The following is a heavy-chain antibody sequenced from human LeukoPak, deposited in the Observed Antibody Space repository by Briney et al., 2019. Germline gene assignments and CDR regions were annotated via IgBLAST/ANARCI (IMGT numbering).Heavy chain of an antibody. V-gene: IGHV3-23*01. Sequence: GGSLRLSCAASGFTFTRYAMSWVRQAPGKGLQWVSTISGSGDATYYPDSVKGRFTISRDNSKNTLYLQMNSLRAEDTAVYYCAKRAAAGSDYWGQGTLVTVSS. CDR2: ISGSGDAT. D-gene: IGHD6-13*01. CDR1: GFTFTRYA. J-gene: IGHJ4*02. CDR3: AKRAAAGSDY.